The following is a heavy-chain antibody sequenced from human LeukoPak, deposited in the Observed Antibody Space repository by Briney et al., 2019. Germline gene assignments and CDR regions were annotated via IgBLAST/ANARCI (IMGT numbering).Heavy chain of an antibody. CDR1: GFTFSNFA. CDR2: ISDSGGGT. Sequence: QPGGSLRLSCAASGFTFSNFAMIWLRQAPGKGLQWVSAISDSGGGTFYADSVKGRFTISNDNSKNTLYLQMNSLRAEDTAVYYCAEVGVGWVAFEYWGQGTLVTVSS. D-gene: IGHD3-16*01. V-gene: IGHV3-23*01. CDR3: AEVGVGWVAFEY. J-gene: IGHJ4*02.